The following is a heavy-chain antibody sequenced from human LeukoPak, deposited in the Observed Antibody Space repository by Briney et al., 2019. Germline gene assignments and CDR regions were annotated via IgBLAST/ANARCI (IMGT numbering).Heavy chain of an antibody. V-gene: IGHV4-30-4*01. J-gene: IGHJ3*02. Sequence: SETLSLTCTVSGGSISSGDYYWSWIRQPPGKGLEWIGYIYYSGSTYYNPSLKSRVTISVDTSKNQFSLKLSSVTAADTAVYYCARYGVITVDAFDIWGQGTMVTVSS. CDR3: ARYGVITVDAFDI. CDR2: IYYSGST. D-gene: IGHD3-22*01. CDR1: GGSISSGDYY.